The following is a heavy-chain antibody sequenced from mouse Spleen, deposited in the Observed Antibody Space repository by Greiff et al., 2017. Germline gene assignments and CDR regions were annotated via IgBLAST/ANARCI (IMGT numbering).Heavy chain of an antibody. V-gene: IGHV1-77*01. CDR2: IGPGSGST. Sequence: QVQLQQSGAELVKPGASVKISCEASGYTFTDYYINWVKQRPGQGLEWIGKIGPGSGSTYYNEKFKGKATLTADKSSSTAYMQLSSLTSEDSAVYFCARRRAYYSNYAWFAYWGQGTLVTVSA. CDR1: GYTFTDYY. CDR3: ARRRAYYSNYAWFAY. D-gene: IGHD2-5*01. J-gene: IGHJ3*01.